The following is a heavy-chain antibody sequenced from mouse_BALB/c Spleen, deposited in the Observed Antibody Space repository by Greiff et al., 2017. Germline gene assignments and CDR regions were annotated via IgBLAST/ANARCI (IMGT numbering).Heavy chain of an antibody. CDR1: GYTFTSYW. CDR3: TRQNYYGSSYGFAY. D-gene: IGHD1-1*01. CDR2: IYPSDSYT. Sequence: VQLQQPGAELVRPGASVKLSCKASGYTFTSYWINWVKQRPGQGLEWIGNIYPSDSYTNYNQKFKDKATLTVDKSSSTAYMQLSSPTSEDSAVYYCTRQNYYGSSYGFAYWGQGTLVTVSA. J-gene: IGHJ3*01. V-gene: IGHV1-69*02.